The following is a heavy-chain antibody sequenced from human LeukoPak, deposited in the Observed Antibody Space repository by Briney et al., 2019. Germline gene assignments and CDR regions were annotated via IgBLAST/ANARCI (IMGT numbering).Heavy chain of an antibody. CDR2: IKSKTDGGTA. CDR1: GFTFSYAW. CDR3: TTMPLDYDILTGYYTTSFDY. D-gene: IGHD3-9*01. Sequence: GGSLRLFCAVSGFTFSYAWMSWVRQAPGKGLEWVGRIKSKTDGGTADYAAPVKGRFTISRDDSENTLYLQMNSLKTEDTAVYYCTTMPLDYDILTGYYTTSFDYWGQGTLVTVSS. J-gene: IGHJ4*02. V-gene: IGHV3-15*01.